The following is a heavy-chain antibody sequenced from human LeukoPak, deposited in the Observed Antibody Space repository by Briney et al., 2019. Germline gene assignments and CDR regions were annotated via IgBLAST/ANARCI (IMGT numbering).Heavy chain of an antibody. J-gene: IGHJ6*04. Sequence: SSETLSLTCAVYGGSFSGYYWSWIRQPPGKGLEWIGEINHSGSTNYNPSLKSRVTISVDTSKNQFSLKLSSVTAADTAVYYCPITDYGDYYGMDVWGKGTTVTVSS. CDR2: INHSGST. CDR1: GGSFSGYY. D-gene: IGHD4-17*01. V-gene: IGHV4-34*01. CDR3: PITDYGDYYGMDV.